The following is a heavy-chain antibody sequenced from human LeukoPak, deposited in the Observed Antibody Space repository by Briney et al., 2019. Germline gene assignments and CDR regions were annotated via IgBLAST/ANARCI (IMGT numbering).Heavy chain of an antibody. CDR2: ICSGGST. Sequence: QTGGSLRLSCAASGFTVSSNYMSWVRQAPGKGLEWVSVICSGGSTYYADSVKGRFTISRDNSKNTLYLQMNSLRAEDTAVYYCARSSSWLNFDYWGQGTLVTVSS. CDR3: ARSSSWLNFDY. V-gene: IGHV3-66*01. D-gene: IGHD6-13*01. CDR1: GFTVSSNY. J-gene: IGHJ4*02.